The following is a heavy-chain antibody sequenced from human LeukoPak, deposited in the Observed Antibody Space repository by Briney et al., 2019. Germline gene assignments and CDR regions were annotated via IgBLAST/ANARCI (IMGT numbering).Heavy chain of an antibody. CDR1: GFTFSSYA. CDR2: ISGSGGST. Sequence: GGSLRLSCAASGFTFSSYAMSWVRQAPGKGLEWVSAISGSGGSTYYADSVKGRFTISRDNSKSTLYLQMNSLRAEDTAVYYCAKVTYGSGSYFDDYWGQGTLVTVSS. J-gene: IGHJ4*02. CDR3: AKVTYGSGSYFDDY. D-gene: IGHD3-10*01. V-gene: IGHV3-23*01.